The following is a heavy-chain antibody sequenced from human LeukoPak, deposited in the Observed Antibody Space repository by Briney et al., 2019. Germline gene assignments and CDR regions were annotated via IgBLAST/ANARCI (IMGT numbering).Heavy chain of an antibody. CDR1: GFTVSSNY. V-gene: IGHV3-53*01. CDR3: ARENTGIAVAGTVNWFDP. D-gene: IGHD6-19*01. CDR2: IYSGGST. J-gene: IGHJ5*02. Sequence: GGSLRLSCAASGFTVSSNYMSWVRQAPGKGLEWVSVIYSGGSTYYAASVTGRFTISRDNSKNTLYLQMNSLRAEDTAVYYCARENTGIAVAGTVNWFDPWGQGTLVTVSS.